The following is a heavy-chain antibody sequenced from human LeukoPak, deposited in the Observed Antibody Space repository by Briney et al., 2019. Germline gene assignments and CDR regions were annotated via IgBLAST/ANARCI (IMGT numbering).Heavy chain of an antibody. V-gene: IGHV4-39*07. J-gene: IGHJ6*03. CDR1: GGSISSSSYY. D-gene: IGHD2-2*01. CDR2: IYYSGST. Sequence: SETLSLTCTVSGGSISSSSYYWGWIRQPPGKGLEWIGSIYYSGSTYYNPSLKSRVTISVDTSKNQFSLKLSSVTAADTAVYYCARVPAASYYYYYYYTDVWGKGTTVNVSS. CDR3: ARVPAASYYYYYYYTDV.